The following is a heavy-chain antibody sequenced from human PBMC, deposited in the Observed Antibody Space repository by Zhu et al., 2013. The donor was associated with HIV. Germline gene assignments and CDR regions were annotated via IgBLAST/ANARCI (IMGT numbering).Heavy chain of an antibody. CDR2: INPSGGST. V-gene: IGHV1-46*01. Sequence: QVQLVQSGAEVKKPGASVKVSCKASGYTFTSYYMHWVRQAPGQGLEWMGIINPSGGSTNYAQKFQGRVTMTRDTSTSTVYMELSSLRSEDTAVYYCARSPQQVYFQHWGQGTLVTVSS. J-gene: IGHJ1*01. D-gene: IGHD6-13*01. CDR1: GYTFTSYY. CDR3: ARSPQQVYFQH.